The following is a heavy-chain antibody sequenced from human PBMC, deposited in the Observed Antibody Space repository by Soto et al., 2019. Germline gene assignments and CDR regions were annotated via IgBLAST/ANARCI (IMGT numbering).Heavy chain of an antibody. J-gene: IGHJ6*02. CDR2: INPNSGGT. D-gene: IGHD2-2*02. CDR3: ARSLTEGYCTITGCYTSPLYGMDV. Sequence: ASVKVSCKASGYTFSGYYIHWLRQAPGQGLEWMGWINPNSGGTNYAQKFQGRVTVTRDTPTSTAYMELSRLTSDDTAVYYCARSLTEGYCTITGCYTSPLYGMDVWGQGTTVTVSS. V-gene: IGHV1-2*02. CDR1: GYTFSGYY.